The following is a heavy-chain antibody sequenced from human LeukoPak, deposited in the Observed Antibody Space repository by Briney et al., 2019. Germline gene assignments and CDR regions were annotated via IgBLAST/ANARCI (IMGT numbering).Heavy chain of an antibody. CDR3: ARVSPVPAAIRGYFDY. CDR1: GGSISSYY. J-gene: IGHJ4*02. V-gene: IGHV4-59*01. D-gene: IGHD2-2*01. CDR2: IYYSGST. Sequence: PETLSLTCTVSGGSISSYYWSWIRQPPGKGLEWIGYIYYSGSTNYNPSLKSRVTISVDTSKNQFSLKLSSVTAADAAVYYCARVSPVPAAIRGYFDYWGQGTLVTVSS.